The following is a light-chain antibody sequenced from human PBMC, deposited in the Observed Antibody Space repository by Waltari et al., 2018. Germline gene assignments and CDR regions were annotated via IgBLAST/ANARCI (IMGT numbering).Light chain of an antibody. Sequence: DIQLTQSPSFLSASVGDRVTITCRASQGISSSLAWYHQKPGKAPKLLIYAASTLQSGVPSRFRGSGSGTEFTLTISSLQPEDFATYYCQQFNSYPITFGQGTRLEIK. V-gene: IGKV1-9*01. CDR2: AAS. CDR3: QQFNSYPIT. CDR1: QGISSS. J-gene: IGKJ5*01.